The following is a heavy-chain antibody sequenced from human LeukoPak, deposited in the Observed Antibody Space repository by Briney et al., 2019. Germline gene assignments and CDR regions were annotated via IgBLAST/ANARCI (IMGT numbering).Heavy chain of an antibody. CDR1: GFTFSSYS. CDR2: ISSTGNFV. Sequence: GESLRLSCAASGFTFSSYSMNWVRQAPGKGLEWVSSISSTGNFVHYADSVRGRFTISRDNSKNSLYLQMNSLRAEDTAVYYCARDREVVAFDIWGQGTMVTVSS. J-gene: IGHJ3*02. D-gene: IGHD2-15*01. CDR3: ARDREVVAFDI. V-gene: IGHV3-21*04.